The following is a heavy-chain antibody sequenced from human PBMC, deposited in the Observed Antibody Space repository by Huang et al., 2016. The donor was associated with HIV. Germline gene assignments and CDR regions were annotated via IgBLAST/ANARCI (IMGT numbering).Heavy chain of an antibody. V-gene: IGHV3-15*05. CDR3: TWDNKGVDDY. CDR2: IKGGHSGGAR. J-gene: IGHJ4*01. Sequence: DVELVQFGGGSAKAGGYLRLSCRGSGFKFDDAGISWVRRAAGKGLEGIGRIKGGHSGGARDYRDSVRSRFTISRDDSRQTSFLDLQILEEEDTGRYYCTWDNKGVDDYWGQGSVVVVSS. CDR1: GFKFDDAG. D-gene: IGHD2-8*01.